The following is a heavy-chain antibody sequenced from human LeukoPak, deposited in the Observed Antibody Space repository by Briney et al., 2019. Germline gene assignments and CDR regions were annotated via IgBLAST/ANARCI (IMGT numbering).Heavy chain of an antibody. J-gene: IGHJ3*02. CDR2: ISGSGGST. V-gene: IGHV3-23*01. CDR3: AKIGRAFWSGYLDAFDI. D-gene: IGHD3-3*01. CDR1: GFTFSTYS. Sequence: GGSLRLSCAASGFTFSTYSMNWVRQAPGKGLEWVSAISGSGGSTYYADSVKGRFTISRDNSKNTLYLQMNSLRAEDTAVYYCAKIGRAFWSGYLDAFDIWGQGTMVTVSS.